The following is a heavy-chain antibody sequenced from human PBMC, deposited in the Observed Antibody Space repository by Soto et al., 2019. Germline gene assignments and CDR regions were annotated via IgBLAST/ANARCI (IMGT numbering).Heavy chain of an antibody. CDR2: IIPILGIA. CDR1: GGTFSSYT. J-gene: IGHJ6*03. V-gene: IGHV1-69*04. Sequence: SVKVSCKASGGTFSSYTISWVRQAPGQGLEWMGRIIPILGIANYAQKFQGRVTITADKSTSTAYMELSSLRSEDTAVYYCARDRDPYCSSTSCYPAGYYYYYMDVWGKGTTVTVSS. D-gene: IGHD2-2*01. CDR3: ARDRDPYCSSTSCYPAGYYYYYMDV.